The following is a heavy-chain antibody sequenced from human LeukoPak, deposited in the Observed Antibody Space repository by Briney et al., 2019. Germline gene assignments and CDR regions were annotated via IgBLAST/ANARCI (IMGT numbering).Heavy chain of an antibody. Sequence: GGSLRLSCAASGFTFSSYWMHSVRQAPGKGLVWVSRINTDGSSTTYADSVKGRFTISRDNAKNTLYLQMNSLSAEDTAVYYCARGYSSSYRIDYWGQGTLVTVSS. CDR3: ARGYSSSYRIDY. D-gene: IGHD6-6*01. CDR2: INTDGSST. J-gene: IGHJ4*02. CDR1: GFTFSSYW. V-gene: IGHV3-74*01.